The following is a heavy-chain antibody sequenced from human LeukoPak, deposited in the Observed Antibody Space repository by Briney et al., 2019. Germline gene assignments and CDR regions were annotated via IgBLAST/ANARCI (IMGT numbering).Heavy chain of an antibody. V-gene: IGHV4-34*01. J-gene: IGHJ3*02. CDR2: INHSGST. CDR3: ARVEYYYDSSGYQDAFDI. CDR1: GGSFSGYY. Sequence: SETLSLTCAVYGGSFSGYYWSWIRQPPGKGLEWIGEINHSGSTNYNPSLKSRVTISVDTSKNQFSLKLSSVTAEDTAVYYCARVEYYYDSSGYQDAFDIWGQGTMVTVSS. D-gene: IGHD3-22*01.